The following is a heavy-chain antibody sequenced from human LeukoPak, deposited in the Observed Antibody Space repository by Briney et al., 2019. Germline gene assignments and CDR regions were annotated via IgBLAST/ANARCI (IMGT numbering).Heavy chain of an antibody. CDR3: AREPTAMIL. D-gene: IGHD5-18*01. V-gene: IGHV3-21*01. CDR2: ISSSSTYR. CDR1: GFTFSSYS. J-gene: IGHJ4*02. Sequence: GGSLRLSCAASGFTFSSYSMNWVRQTPGKGLERVSSISSSSTYRYYADSVKGRFTISRDNAKNSLYLQMNSLRAEDTAVYYCAREPTAMILWGQGTLVTVSS.